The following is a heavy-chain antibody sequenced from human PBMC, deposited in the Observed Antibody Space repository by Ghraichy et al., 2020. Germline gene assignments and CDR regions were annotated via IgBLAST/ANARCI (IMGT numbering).Heavy chain of an antibody. Sequence: GGSLRLSCAASGFTFSSYGMHWVRQAPGKGLEWVAVIWYDGSNKYYADSVKGRFTISRDNSKNTLYLQMNSLRAEDTAVYYCARDSEAVAVDYWGQGTLVTVSS. J-gene: IGHJ4*02. CDR3: ARDSEAVAVDY. CDR1: GFTFSSYG. V-gene: IGHV3-33*01. CDR2: IWYDGSNK. D-gene: IGHD6-19*01.